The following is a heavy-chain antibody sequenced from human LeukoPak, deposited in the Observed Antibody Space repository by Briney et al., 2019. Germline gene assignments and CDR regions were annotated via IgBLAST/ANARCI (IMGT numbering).Heavy chain of an antibody. CDR2: IIPIFGTA. V-gene: IGHV1-69*05. CDR1: GYTFSSYA. D-gene: IGHD3-3*01. J-gene: IGHJ3*02. Sequence: ASVKVSCKASGYTFSSYAISWVRQAPGQGLEWMGGIIPIFGTANYAQKFQGRVTITTDESTSTAYMELSSLRSEDTAVYYCARVGGKLRFLEWLGAFDIWGQGTMVTVSS. CDR3: ARVGGKLRFLEWLGAFDI.